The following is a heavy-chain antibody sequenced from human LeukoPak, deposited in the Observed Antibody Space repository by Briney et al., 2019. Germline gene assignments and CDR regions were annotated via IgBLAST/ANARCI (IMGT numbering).Heavy chain of an antibody. Sequence: ASVKVSCKASGYTFTSYDINWVRQATGQGLEWMGWMNPNSGNTGYAQKFQGRVTMTRNTSISTAYMELSSLRSEDTAVYYCASSVGYCSSTSCPPVGSEDYYGMDVWGQGTTVTVSS. J-gene: IGHJ6*02. V-gene: IGHV1-8*01. D-gene: IGHD2-2*01. CDR2: MNPNSGNT. CDR3: ASSVGYCSSTSCPPVGSEDYYGMDV. CDR1: GYTFTSYD.